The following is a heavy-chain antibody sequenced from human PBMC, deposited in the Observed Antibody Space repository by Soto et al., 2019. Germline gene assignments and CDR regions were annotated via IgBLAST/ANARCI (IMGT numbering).Heavy chain of an antibody. CDR2: INSDGSST. J-gene: IGHJ4*02. V-gene: IGHV3-74*01. D-gene: IGHD3-3*01. CDR1: GFTFSSYW. Sequence: EVQLAESGGGLVQPGGSLRLSCAASGFTFSSYWMHWVRQAPGKGLVWVSRINSDGSSTSYADSVKGRFTISRDNAKNTLYLQMNSLRAEDTAVYYCARDGYYDFWSGYWSSLDYWGQGTLVTVSS. CDR3: ARDGYYDFWSGYWSSLDY.